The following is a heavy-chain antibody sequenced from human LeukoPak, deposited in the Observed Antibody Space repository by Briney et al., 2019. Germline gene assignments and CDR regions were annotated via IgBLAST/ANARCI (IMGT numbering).Heavy chain of an antibody. Sequence: KTRGCLRLSCAASGFTFSSYSMNWVRQAPGKGLEWVSSISRSSSYIYHKDSVKGRFTISRDNAKNSLYLQMNSLRAEDTAVYYCARRRIGRSTSGYYFDYWGQGTLVSVSS. CDR3: ARRRIGRSTSGYYFDY. J-gene: IGHJ4*02. V-gene: IGHV3-21*01. D-gene: IGHD3-10*01. CDR2: ISRSSSYI. CDR1: GFTFSSYS.